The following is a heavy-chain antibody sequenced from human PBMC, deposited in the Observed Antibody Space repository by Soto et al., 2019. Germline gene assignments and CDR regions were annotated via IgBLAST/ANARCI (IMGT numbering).Heavy chain of an antibody. CDR2: IDTGNGET. CDR1: GYSFTNYF. D-gene: IGHD1-26*01. J-gene: IGHJ4*02. V-gene: IGHV1-3*04. Sequence: QVQLVQSGAEVKKPGASVEISCKTSGYSFTNYFIHWVRQAPGQRPECMGWIDTGNGETKYLQQFQGRVTIARDTSARTTYMELSSLRSEDTAVYYCARPYSKSWSTYVDFWGQGSLVTVSS. CDR3: ARPYSKSWSTYVDF.